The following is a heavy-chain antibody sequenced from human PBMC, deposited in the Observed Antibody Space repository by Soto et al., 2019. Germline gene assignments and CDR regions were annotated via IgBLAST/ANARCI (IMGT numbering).Heavy chain of an antibody. D-gene: IGHD5-18*01. V-gene: IGHV5-10-1*01. J-gene: IGHJ3*02. CDR2: IDPTDSYT. CDR1: GYTFTSYW. CDR3: ARSGHNYGRDVFDI. Sequence: GESLKISCQGSGYTFTSYWISWVRQMPGKGLEWMGRIDPTDSYTNYSPSFQGHVTISADKSITTAYLQWSSLKASDTAMYFCARSGHNYGRDVFDIWGQGTMVTVSS.